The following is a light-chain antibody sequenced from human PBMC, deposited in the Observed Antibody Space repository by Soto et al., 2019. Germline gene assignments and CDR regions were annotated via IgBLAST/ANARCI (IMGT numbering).Light chain of an antibody. V-gene: IGKV2-30*01. CDR3: MQGTHWPPIT. J-gene: IGKJ3*01. CDR2: KVS. CDR1: QSLVYSDGNTY. Sequence: DVVMTQSPLSLPVTLGQPASISCRSSQSLVYSDGNTYLNWFQQRPGQSPRRLIYKVSNRDSGVPDRFSGRGSGTDFTLKISRVEAEDVGVYYCMQGTHWPPITFGPGTKVDIK.